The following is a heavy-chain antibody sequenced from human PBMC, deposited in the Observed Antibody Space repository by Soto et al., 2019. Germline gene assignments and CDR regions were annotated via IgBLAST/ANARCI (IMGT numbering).Heavy chain of an antibody. CDR3: ARAGCSSTSCYLARYYYYMDV. Sequence: SETLSLTCTVSGGSISSSSYYWGWIRQPPGKGLEWIGSIYYSGSTYYNPSLKSRVTISVDTSKNQFSLKLSSVTAADTAVYYCARAGCSSTSCYLARYYYYMDVWGKGTTVTVSS. CDR1: GGSISSSSYY. CDR2: IYYSGST. V-gene: IGHV4-39*01. J-gene: IGHJ6*03. D-gene: IGHD2-2*01.